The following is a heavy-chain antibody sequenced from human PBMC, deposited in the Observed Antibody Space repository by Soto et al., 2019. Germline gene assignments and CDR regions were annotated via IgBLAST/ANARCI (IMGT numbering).Heavy chain of an antibody. CDR1: GYSFTDYH. CDR2: INPKSGGT. D-gene: IGHD2-8*01. Sequence: ASVKVSCKASGYSFTDYHIHWVRQAPGQGLEWPGRINPKSGGTSTAQKFQGWVTKTRDRSISTVYMELTRLRSDDTAVYFCARGHSTDCSNGVCSFFYNHEMDVWGQGTTVTVSS. J-gene: IGHJ6*02. V-gene: IGHV1-2*04. CDR3: ARGHSTDCSNGVCSFFYNHEMDV.